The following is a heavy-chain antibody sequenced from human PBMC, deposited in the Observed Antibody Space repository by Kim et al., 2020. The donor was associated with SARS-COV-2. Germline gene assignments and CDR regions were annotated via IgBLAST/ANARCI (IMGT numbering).Heavy chain of an antibody. J-gene: IGHJ4*02. CDR3: TGRLGTSVGFDQ. V-gene: IGHV3-49*04. CDR2: IRSIFSGGTT. CDR1: GFTFGAYA. D-gene: IGHD1-7*01. Sequence: GGSLRLSCTTSGFTFGAYALNWVRQAPGKGLEWLSVIRSIFSGGTTDYAASVKGRFTISRDNSKNIAYLQMNNLQTDDTAIYYCTGRLGTSVGFDQWGQGTLVTVSS.